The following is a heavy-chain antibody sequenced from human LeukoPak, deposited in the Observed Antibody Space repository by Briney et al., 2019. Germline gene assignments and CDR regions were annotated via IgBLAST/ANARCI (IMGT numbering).Heavy chain of an antibody. CDR3: ARAGITGTREDWFDP. J-gene: IGHJ5*02. D-gene: IGHD1-7*01. CDR1: GVSFSGYY. V-gene: IGHV4-34*01. Sequence: PSDTLSLTCAVYGVSFSGYYWSWLRQPPGKGLEWIGEINHSGSTNYNPSLKSRVTISVDTSKNQFSLKLSSVTAADTAVYYCARAGITGTREDWFDPWGQGTLVTVSS. CDR2: INHSGST.